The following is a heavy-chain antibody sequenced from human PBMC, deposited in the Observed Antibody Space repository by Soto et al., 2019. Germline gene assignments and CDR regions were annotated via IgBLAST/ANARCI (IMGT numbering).Heavy chain of an antibody. J-gene: IGHJ4*02. D-gene: IGHD1-26*01. CDR1: GYTFTSYG. V-gene: IGHV1-18*04. CDR2: ISAYNGNT. CDR3: ARMPYTGSNPPFDY. Sequence: GASVKVSCKASGYTFTSYGISWVRRAPGQGLEWMGWISAYNGNTNYAQKLQGRVTMTTDTSTSTAYMELRSLRSDDTAVYYCARMPYTGSNPPFDYWGRGTLVTVSS.